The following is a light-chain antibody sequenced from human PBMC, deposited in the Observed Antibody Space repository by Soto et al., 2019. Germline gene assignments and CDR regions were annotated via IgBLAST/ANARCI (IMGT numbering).Light chain of an antibody. CDR1: ISDIGAYDY. CDR2: EVN. CDR3: FSFITTSPHV. J-gene: IGLJ1*01. Sequence: HSVLTEPASLYGSHRQSITITCTETISDIGAYDYVSWFQQHPGKAPKLMISEVNNRPSGVSNRFSGSKSGNTAYLTISGLQVEDEAEYFCFSFITTSPHVFGTGTKGTVL. V-gene: IGLV2-14*01.